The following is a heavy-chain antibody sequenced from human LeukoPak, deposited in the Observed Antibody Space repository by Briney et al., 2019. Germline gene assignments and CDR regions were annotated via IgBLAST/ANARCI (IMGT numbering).Heavy chain of an antibody. J-gene: IGHJ6*02. Sequence: GGSLRLSCAASGFTVSSYYMTWVRQAPGKGLEWVSIIYDGGSTYYADSVKGRFSISRDSSKNTLFLQMNSLRAEDTAVYYCARDHNWHISYNYYYGMDVWGQGTTVTVSS. CDR1: GFTVSSYY. D-gene: IGHD2-21*01. CDR3: ARDHNWHISYNYYYGMDV. CDR2: IYDGGST. V-gene: IGHV3-66*01.